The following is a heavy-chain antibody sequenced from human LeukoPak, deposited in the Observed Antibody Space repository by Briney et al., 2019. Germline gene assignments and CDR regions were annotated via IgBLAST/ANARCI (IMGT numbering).Heavy chain of an antibody. CDR2: ISGSGGST. D-gene: IGHD4-23*01. J-gene: IGHJ4*02. CDR3: AKERGNDFGASSPYFDN. V-gene: IGHV3-23*01. CDR1: GFTFSSYA. Sequence: GGSLRLPCAASGFTFSSYAMSWVRQAPGKGLEWVSAISGSGGSTYYADSVKGRFTISRDNSKNTLYLQMNSLRAEDTAVYYCAKERGNDFGASSPYFDNWGQGTLVTVYS.